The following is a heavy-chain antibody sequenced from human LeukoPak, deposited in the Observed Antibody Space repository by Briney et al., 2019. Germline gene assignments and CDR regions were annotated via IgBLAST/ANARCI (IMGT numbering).Heavy chain of an antibody. CDR2: IGTAGDT. CDR1: GFTFSSCD. D-gene: IGHD6-6*01. V-gene: IGHV3-13*01. CDR3: ARADTASSSYFDY. Sequence: GGSLRLSCAASGFTFSSCDMHWVRQATGKGLEWVSAIGTAGDTYYPGSVKGRFTISRENAKNSLYLQMNSLRAGDTAVYYCARADTASSSYFDYWGQGTLVTVSS. J-gene: IGHJ4*02.